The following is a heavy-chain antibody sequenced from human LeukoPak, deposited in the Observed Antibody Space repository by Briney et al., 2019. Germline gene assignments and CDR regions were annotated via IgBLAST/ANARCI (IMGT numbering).Heavy chain of an antibody. CDR3: AKGGGYSSSWYRYPAHYGMDV. J-gene: IGHJ6*02. V-gene: IGHV3-30*18. CDR2: ISYDGSNK. CDR1: GFTFSSYG. D-gene: IGHD6-13*01. Sequence: PPGRSLRLSCAASGFTFSSYGMHWVRQAPGKGLEWVAVISYDGSNKYYADSVKGRFTISRDNSKNTLYLQMNSLRAEDTAVYYCAKGGGYSSSWYRYPAHYGMDVWGQGTTVTVSS.